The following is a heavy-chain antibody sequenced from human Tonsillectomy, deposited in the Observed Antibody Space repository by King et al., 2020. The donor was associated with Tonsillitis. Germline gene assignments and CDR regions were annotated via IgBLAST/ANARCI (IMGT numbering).Heavy chain of an antibody. J-gene: IGHJ5*02. CDR3: VRQYSSSWEWFDP. Sequence: QLVQSGAEVKKPGESLKISCKGSGYSFPNYWIGWVRQMPGKGLEWMGIIDPGDSEIRYSPSFQGQVTISADRSTSTAYLQWSSLKASDTAMYYCVRQYSSSWEWFDPWGQGTLVTVSS. CDR2: IDPGDSEI. CDR1: GYSFPNYW. V-gene: IGHV5-51*01. D-gene: IGHD6-13*01.